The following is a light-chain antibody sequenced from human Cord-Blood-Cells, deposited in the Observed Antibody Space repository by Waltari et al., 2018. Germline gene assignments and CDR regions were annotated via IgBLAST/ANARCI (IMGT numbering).Light chain of an antibody. CDR1: SSDVGGYNS. J-gene: IGLJ1*01. V-gene: IGLV2-14*01. Sequence: QSALTQPASVSGSPGQSITLPCPGTSSDVGGYNSFSWYQQHPGKAPKLMIYEVSNRPSGVSNRFSGSKSGNTASLTISGLQAEDEADYYCSSYTSSSTYVFGTGTKVTVL. CDR3: SSYTSSSTYV. CDR2: EVS.